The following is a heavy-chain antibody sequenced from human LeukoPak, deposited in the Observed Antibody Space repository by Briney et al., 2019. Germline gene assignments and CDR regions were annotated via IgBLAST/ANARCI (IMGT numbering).Heavy chain of an antibody. CDR2: IYHSGST. V-gene: IGHV4-38-2*02. Sequence: SETLSLTCTVSGYSISSGYYWGWIRQPPGKGLEWIGSIYHSGSTYYNPSLKSRVTISVDTSKNQFSLKLSSVTAADTAVYYCASTVVVVTTPEYFQHWGQGTLVTVSS. CDR1: GYSISSGYY. J-gene: IGHJ1*01. D-gene: IGHD3-22*01. CDR3: ASTVVVVTTPEYFQH.